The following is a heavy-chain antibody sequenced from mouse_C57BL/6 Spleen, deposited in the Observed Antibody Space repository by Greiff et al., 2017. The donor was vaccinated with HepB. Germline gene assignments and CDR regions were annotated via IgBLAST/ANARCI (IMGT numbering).Heavy chain of an antibody. CDR2: INPYNGGT. CDR1: GYTFTDYY. Sequence: EVQLQQSGPVLVKPGASVKMSCKASGYTFTDYYMNWVKQSHGKSLEWIGVINPYNGGTSYNQKFKGKATLTVDKSSSTAYMELNSLTSEDSAVYYCARGCDYDGWYFDVWGTGTTVTVSS. D-gene: IGHD2-4*01. V-gene: IGHV1-19*01. CDR3: ARGCDYDGWYFDV. J-gene: IGHJ1*03.